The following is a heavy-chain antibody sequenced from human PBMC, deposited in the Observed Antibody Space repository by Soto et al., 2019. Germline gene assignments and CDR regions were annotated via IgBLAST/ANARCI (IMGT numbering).Heavy chain of an antibody. CDR2: IDPSDSYT. CDR3: ARQGGGYYGMDV. CDR1: GYSFTSYW. Sequence: RGESLKISCKGSGYSFTSYWISWVRQMPGKGLEWMGRIDPSDSYTNYSPSFQGHVTISADKSISTAYLQWSSLKASDTAMYYCARQGGGYYGMDVWGQGTTVTVSS. D-gene: IGHD2-15*01. J-gene: IGHJ6*02. V-gene: IGHV5-10-1*01.